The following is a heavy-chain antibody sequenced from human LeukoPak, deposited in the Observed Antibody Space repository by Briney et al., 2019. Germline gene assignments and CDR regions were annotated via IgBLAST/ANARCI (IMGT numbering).Heavy chain of an antibody. D-gene: IGHD3-9*01. J-gene: IGHJ3*02. CDR2: INPNRGST. Sequence: ASVKVSCKASGGTFSSYAISWVRQAPGQGLEWMGIINPNRGSTSYAQKFQGRVTMTRDMSTSTVYMELSSLRSEDTAVYYCARGRTISYGDAFDIWGQGTMVTVSS. V-gene: IGHV1-46*01. CDR1: GGTFSSYA. CDR3: ARGRTISYGDAFDI.